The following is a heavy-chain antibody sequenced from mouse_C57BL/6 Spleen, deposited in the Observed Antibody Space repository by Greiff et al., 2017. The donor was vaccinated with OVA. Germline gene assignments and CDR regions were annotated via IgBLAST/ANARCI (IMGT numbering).Heavy chain of an antibody. CDR3: ARGNYYGSSYGY. V-gene: IGHV1-81*01. CDR2: IYPRSGNT. CDR1: GYTFTSYG. Sequence: QVQLQQSGAELARPGASVKLSCKASGYTFTSYGISWVKQRTGQGLEWIGEIYPRSGNTYYNEKFKGKATLPADKSSSTAYMELRSLTSEDSAVYFCARGNYYGSSYGYWGQGTTLTVSS. J-gene: IGHJ2*01. D-gene: IGHD1-1*01.